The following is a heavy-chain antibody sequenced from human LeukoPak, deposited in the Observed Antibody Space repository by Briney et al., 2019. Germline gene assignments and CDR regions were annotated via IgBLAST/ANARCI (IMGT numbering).Heavy chain of an antibody. J-gene: IGHJ4*02. CDR3: AKDRIAVAAYSAWDY. V-gene: IGHV3-23*01. CDR1: GFILRTYG. Sequence: PGGALRLSCAASGFILRTYGMSWVRQAPGKGLEWVSAISGSGDSIYYTDSVKGRFTISRDNSNSTLYLQMNSLRAEDTAVYYCAKDRIAVAAYSAWDYWGQGTLVTVSS. D-gene: IGHD6-19*01. CDR2: ISGSGDSI.